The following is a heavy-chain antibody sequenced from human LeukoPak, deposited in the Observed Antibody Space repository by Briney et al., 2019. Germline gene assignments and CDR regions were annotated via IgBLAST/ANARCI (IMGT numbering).Heavy chain of an antibody. CDR2: ISYDGSNK. Sequence: PGGSLRLSCAASGFTFSSYAMHWVRQAPGKGLEWVAVISYDGSNKYYADSVKGRSTISRDNSKNTLYLQMNSLRAEDTAVYYCARGNDYYDSSGYSYWGQGTLVTVSS. V-gene: IGHV3-30-3*01. CDR3: ARGNDYYDSSGYSY. J-gene: IGHJ4*02. D-gene: IGHD3-22*01. CDR1: GFTFSSYA.